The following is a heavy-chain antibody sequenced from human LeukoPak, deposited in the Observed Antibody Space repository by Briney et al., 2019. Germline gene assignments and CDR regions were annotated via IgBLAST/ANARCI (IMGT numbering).Heavy chain of an antibody. J-gene: IGHJ6*02. V-gene: IGHV1-18*01. Sequence: GASVKVSCKASGYTFTSYGISWVRQAPGQGLEWMGWISAYNGNTNYAQKLQGRVTMTTDTSTSTAYMELRSLRSDDTAVYYCARVPVYCSGGSCYSLNYYYGMDVWGQGTTVTVSS. CDR3: ARVPVYCSGGSCYSLNYYYGMDV. CDR2: ISAYNGNT. D-gene: IGHD2-15*01. CDR1: GYTFTSYG.